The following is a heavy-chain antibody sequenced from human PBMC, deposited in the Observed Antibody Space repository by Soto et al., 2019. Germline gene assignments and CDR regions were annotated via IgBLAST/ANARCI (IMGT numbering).Heavy chain of an antibody. Sequence: QVQLVQSGAEVKKPGSSVKVSCKTSGGTFSSHALTWLRQAPGQGLEWMGGIIPMFGTTYTSQKVQGRVAISADENTSKLELSSLRSEDTAVYFCARCDVCYPGGDDAFDLWGQGTTVIVSS. D-gene: IGHD2-21*02. CDR1: GGTFSSHA. CDR3: ARCDVCYPGGDDAFDL. CDR2: IIPMFGTT. V-gene: IGHV1-69*01. J-gene: IGHJ3*01.